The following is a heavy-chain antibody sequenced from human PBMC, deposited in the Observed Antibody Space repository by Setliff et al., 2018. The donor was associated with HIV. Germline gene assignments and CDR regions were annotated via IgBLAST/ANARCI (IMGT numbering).Heavy chain of an antibody. D-gene: IGHD6-13*01. V-gene: IGHV1-46*01. CDR2: INPSGGST. Sequence: GASVKVSCKASGYIFTSYYMHWVRQAPGQGLEWLGVINPSGGSTDYAQTFKDRVTMTKDTSTATVNMELRSLTSDDTAVYYCARGGIAAADRRDINFWGQGTMVTV. CDR3: ARGGIAAADRRDINF. CDR1: GYIFTSYY. J-gene: IGHJ3*01.